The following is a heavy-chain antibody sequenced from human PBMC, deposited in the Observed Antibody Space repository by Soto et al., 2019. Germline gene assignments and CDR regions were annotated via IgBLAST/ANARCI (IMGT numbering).Heavy chain of an antibody. J-gene: IGHJ4*02. CDR1: GYTFTSYG. CDR2: VSAYNGNT. V-gene: IGHV1-18*01. D-gene: IGHD1-26*01. Sequence: ASLKVSCKASGYTFTSYGIIWVRQAPGQGLEWMGWVSAYNGNTNYAQKLQGRVTMTTDTSTSTAYMELRSLRSDDTAVYYCARRQWELEPFDYWGQGTLVTVSS. CDR3: ARRQWELEPFDY.